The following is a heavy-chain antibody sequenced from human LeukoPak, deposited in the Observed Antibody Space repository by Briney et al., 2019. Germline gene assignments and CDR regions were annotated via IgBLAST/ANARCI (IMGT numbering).Heavy chain of an antibody. CDR3: VRDGRKYYDSSVLDYFDY. CDR2: VLPIFNKT. Sequence: GASVKVSCKASGGTFSNYAINWVRQAPGQGLEWMGGVLPIFNKTNYAQKFQGRVTITTDEFTSAAYMELSSLRSEVTAVYYCVRDGRKYYDSSVLDYFDYWGQGTLVTVSS. V-gene: IGHV1-69*05. J-gene: IGHJ4*02. CDR1: GGTFSNYA. D-gene: IGHD3-22*01.